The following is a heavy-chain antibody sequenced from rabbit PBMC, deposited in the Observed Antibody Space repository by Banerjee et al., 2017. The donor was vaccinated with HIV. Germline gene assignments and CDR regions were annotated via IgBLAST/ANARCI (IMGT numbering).Heavy chain of an antibody. V-gene: IGHV1S45*01. D-gene: IGHD4-2*01. Sequence: QEQLEESGGDLVKPEGSLTITCTASGFSFSNKYVMCWVRQAPGKGLEWIGCINSSSRNVVYASWATGRFTISKTSSTTVTLQMTSLTVADMATYFCARGGGYAGDGYDLWGQGTLVTVS. CDR3: ARGGGYAGDGYDL. J-gene: IGHJ4*01. CDR2: INSSSRNV. CDR1: GFSFSNKYV.